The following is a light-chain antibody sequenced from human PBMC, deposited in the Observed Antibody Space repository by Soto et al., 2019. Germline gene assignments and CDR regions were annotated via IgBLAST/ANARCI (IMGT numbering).Light chain of an antibody. V-gene: IGKV3-20*01. Sequence: EIVLTQSPGTLSLSPGERATLSCRASQTIDKNYLTWYQQKPGQAPRLLIYDASNRATGIPDRFSGTGSGTEFTLTISRLEPEDFAVYYCQQCARSPLTFGQGTRVEIK. CDR3: QQCARSPLT. CDR2: DAS. J-gene: IGKJ1*01. CDR1: QTIDKNY.